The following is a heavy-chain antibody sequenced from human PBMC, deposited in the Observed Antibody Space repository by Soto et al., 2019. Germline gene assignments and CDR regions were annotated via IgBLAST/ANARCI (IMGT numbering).Heavy chain of an antibody. CDR2: INAGNGNT. D-gene: IGHD3-10*01. CDR3: ARDGARGVTPPRYGMDV. V-gene: IGHV1-3*01. CDR1: GYTFTSYA. J-gene: IGHJ6*02. Sequence: ASVKVSCTASGYTFTSYAMHWVRQAHGQRLEWMGWINAGNGNTKYSQKFQGRVTITRDTSASTAYMELSSLRSEDTAVYYCARDGARGVTPPRYGMDVWGQGTTVTVSS.